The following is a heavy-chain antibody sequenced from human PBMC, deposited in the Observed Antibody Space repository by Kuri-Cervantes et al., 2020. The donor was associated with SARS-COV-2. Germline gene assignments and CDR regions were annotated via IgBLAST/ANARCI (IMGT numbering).Heavy chain of an antibody. D-gene: IGHD2-15*01. J-gene: IGHJ6*02. CDR2: IYPGDSDT. CDR3: ARLPPNCSGGSCYDGYYYFGMDV. CDR1: GYSFTSCW. Sequence: KVSCKGSGYSFTSCWIGWVPRMPGKGLEWMVIIYPGDSDTRYSPSFQGQVTISADKTFSTAYLQWSSLKASDTALYYCARLPPNCSGGSCYDGYYYFGMDVWGQGTTVTVSS. V-gene: IGHV5-51*01.